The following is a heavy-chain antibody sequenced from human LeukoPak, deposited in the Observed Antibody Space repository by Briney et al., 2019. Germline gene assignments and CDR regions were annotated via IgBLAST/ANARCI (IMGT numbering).Heavy chain of an antibody. CDR3: ARGTYYDFWSGYWGSSTIDY. D-gene: IGHD3-3*01. V-gene: IGHV1-46*03. CDR1: GYTFTSYY. Sequence: ASVKVSCKAYGYTFTSYYMHWVRQAPGQGLEWMGVINPSGGSTTYAQKFQGRVTVTRDTSTSTVYMELSSLRSEDTAVYYCARGTYYDFWSGYWGSSTIDYWGQGTLVTVSS. J-gene: IGHJ4*02. CDR2: INPSGGST.